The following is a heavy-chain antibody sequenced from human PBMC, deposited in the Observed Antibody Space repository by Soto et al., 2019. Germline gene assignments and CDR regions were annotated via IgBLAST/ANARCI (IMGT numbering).Heavy chain of an antibody. J-gene: IGHJ4*02. Sequence: SETLSLTCTVSGYSISSGYYWGWIRQPPGKGLEWIGSIYHSGSTYYNPSLKSRVTISVDTSKNQFSLKLSSVTAADTAVYYCAGLDPGLWFGESRGRLFDYWGQGTLVTVSS. CDR2: IYHSGST. V-gene: IGHV4-38-2*02. CDR1: GYSISSGYY. CDR3: AGLDPGLWFGESRGRLFDY. D-gene: IGHD3-10*01.